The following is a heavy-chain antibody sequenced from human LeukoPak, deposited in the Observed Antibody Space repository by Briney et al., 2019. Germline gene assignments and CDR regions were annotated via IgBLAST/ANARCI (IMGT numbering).Heavy chain of an antibody. CDR1: GSIFTTYS. J-gene: IGHJ5*02. CDR3: ARKWSSRDWFDP. D-gene: IGHD2-8*01. Sequence: ASVKVTCKSSGSIFTTYSLHWARQPPAQGLEWMGVINGGGDATSYAQKFQGGVTMTSDTSTTTVYIDLSRPRSEDTGLYYCARKWSSRDWFDPWGQGTLVTVSS. V-gene: IGHV1-46*01. CDR2: INGGGDAT.